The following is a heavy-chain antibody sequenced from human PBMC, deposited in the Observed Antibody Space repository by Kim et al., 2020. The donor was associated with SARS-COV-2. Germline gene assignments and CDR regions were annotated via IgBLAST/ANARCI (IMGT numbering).Heavy chain of an antibody. D-gene: IGHD6-13*01. V-gene: IGHV4-39*01. J-gene: IGHJ2*01. Sequence: SETLSLTCTVSGGSISSSSYYWGWIRQPPGKGLEWIGSIYYSGSTYYNPSLKSRVTISVDTSKNQFSLKLSSVTAADTAVYYCARLSPPPLLAAAGYFDLWGRGTLVTVSS. CDR3: ARLSPPPLLAAAGYFDL. CDR2: IYYSGST. CDR1: GGSISSSSYY.